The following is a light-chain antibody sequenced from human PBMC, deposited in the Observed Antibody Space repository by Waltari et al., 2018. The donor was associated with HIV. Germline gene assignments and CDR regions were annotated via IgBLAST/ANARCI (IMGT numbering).Light chain of an antibody. CDR2: AAS. CDR3: QQYSDWPPGFT. V-gene: IGKV3-15*01. Sequence: ETVMMQSPATLSVSPGERAILSCRASQSVGTSVAWYQQRPGQAPRLLISAASTRATGVPARFSGSGSGTEFTLTISSLQSEDFVVYYCQQYSDWPPGFTFGQGTKLDIK. CDR1: QSVGTS. J-gene: IGKJ2*01.